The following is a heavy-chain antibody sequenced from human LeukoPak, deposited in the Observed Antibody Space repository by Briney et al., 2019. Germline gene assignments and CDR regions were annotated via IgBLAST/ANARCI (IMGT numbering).Heavy chain of an antibody. D-gene: IGHD3-10*01. Sequence: SETLSLTCTVSGVSISTYYWSWIRQPPGKGPEWIGYIYSSGTTNYNPSLKSRVTISIDTSKNESSLKLTSVTAADTAVYYCAREANYYGSGSYFEGTFDHWGQGSLVIVSS. V-gene: IGHV4-59*01. CDR3: AREANYYGSGSYFEGTFDH. CDR1: GVSISTYY. CDR2: IYSSGTT. J-gene: IGHJ4*02.